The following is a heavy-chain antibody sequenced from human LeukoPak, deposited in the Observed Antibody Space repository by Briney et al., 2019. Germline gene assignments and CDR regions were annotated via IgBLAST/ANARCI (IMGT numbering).Heavy chain of an antibody. CDR2: ISAYNGNT. CDR1: GYTFTSYG. Sequence: GASVKVSCKASGYTFTSYGISWVRQAPGQGLEWMGWISAYNGNTNYAQKLQGRVTMTTDTSTSAAYMELRSLRSDDTAVYYCARDSGPQITMVRGVAFFDIWGQGTMVTVSS. V-gene: IGHV1-18*01. D-gene: IGHD3-10*01. J-gene: IGHJ3*02. CDR3: ARDSGPQITMVRGVAFFDI.